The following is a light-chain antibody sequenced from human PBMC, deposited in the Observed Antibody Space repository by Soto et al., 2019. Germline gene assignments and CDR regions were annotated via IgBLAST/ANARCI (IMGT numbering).Light chain of an antibody. CDR3: QQYNDWPPRIT. Sequence: EIVMTQSPVTLSVSPGERATLSCRASQSVSSNLAWYQQKPGQAPRLLIYGASTRATGIPARFSGSGSVTEFTLTISSLQSEDFAVYYCQQYNDWPPRITFGQGTRLEIK. J-gene: IGKJ5*01. V-gene: IGKV3-15*01. CDR2: GAS. CDR1: QSVSSN.